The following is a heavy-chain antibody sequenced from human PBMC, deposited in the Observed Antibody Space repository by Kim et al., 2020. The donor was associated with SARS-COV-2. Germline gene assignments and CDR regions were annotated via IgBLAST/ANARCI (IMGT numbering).Heavy chain of an antibody. V-gene: IGHV3-23*01. Sequence: DSVKGRFTISRDNSQNALYLQMNSLRADDTAVYSCAKDLAAAGVKWYFDLWGRGTLVTVSS. D-gene: IGHD6-13*01. J-gene: IGHJ2*01. CDR3: AKDLAAAGVKWYFDL.